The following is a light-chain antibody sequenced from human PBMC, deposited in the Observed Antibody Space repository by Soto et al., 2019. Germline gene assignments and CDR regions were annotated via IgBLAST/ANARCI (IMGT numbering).Light chain of an antibody. CDR1: QSVSSSY. J-gene: IGKJ1*01. CDR3: QQYGSSTWT. CDR2: GAS. V-gene: IGKV3-20*01. Sequence: EIVLTQSPGTLSLSPGERATLSCRASQSVSSSYLAWYQQKPGQAPRLLIYGASSRATGIPDRFSGSGSGTYLTITISRLEHEDFAVYYCQQYGSSTWTFGQGTKVEI.